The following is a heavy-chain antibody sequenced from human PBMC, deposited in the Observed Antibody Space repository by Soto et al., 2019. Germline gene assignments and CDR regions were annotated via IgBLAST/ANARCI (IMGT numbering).Heavy chain of an antibody. D-gene: IGHD3-9*01. J-gene: IGHJ6*02. CDR3: AKTYGGYDILTGYYYYDIDV. V-gene: IGHV1-8*01. Sequence: ASVKVSCKASGYTFTSYDINWVRQAPGQGLEWVGWMNPNSGNTGYAQKYQGRVTMTRNTSISTAYMELSSLTSEDTAIYYCAKTYGGYDILTGYYYYDIDVWGQGNTVTVSS. CDR1: GYTFTSYD. CDR2: MNPNSGNT.